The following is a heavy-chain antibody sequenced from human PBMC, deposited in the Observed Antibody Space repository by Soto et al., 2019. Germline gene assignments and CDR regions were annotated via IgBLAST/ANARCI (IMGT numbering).Heavy chain of an antibody. V-gene: IGHV4-59*01. J-gene: IGHJ5*02. CDR2: IYYSGST. D-gene: IGHD3-10*01. CDR3: ARSLLNNWFDP. Sequence: SENLSLTCTVSGVSISSYYWSWIRQPPGKGLEWIGYIYYSGSTNYNPSLKSRVTISVDTSKNQFSLKLSSVTAADTAVYYCARSLLNNWFDPWGQGTLVTVS. CDR1: GVSISSYY.